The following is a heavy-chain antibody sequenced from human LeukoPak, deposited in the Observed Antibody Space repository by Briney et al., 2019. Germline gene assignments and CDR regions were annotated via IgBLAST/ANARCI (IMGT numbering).Heavy chain of an antibody. J-gene: IGHJ4*02. CDR1: GFTFSSYS. Sequence: AGGSLRLSCAASGFTFSSYSMNWVRQAPGKGLEWVSVIYSGGSTYYADSVKGRFTISRDNSKNTLYLQMSSLGPEDTAVYYCARELHLGQGTLVTVSS. CDR2: IYSGGST. V-gene: IGHV3-53*05. CDR3: ARELH.